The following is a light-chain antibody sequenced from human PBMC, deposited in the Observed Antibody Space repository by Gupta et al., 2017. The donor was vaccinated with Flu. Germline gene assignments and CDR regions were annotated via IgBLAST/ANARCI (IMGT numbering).Light chain of an antibody. CDR1: QDVSD. J-gene: IGKJ4*01. Sequence: ETILPQSPGTLSLSPGQRATLSCRASQDVSDLAWYQPKPGQAPRLLIYATSRRIAGSPDRFSGSGSGTDFTLTINRLEPEDFAVYHCHQYGVSLTFGGGTKVEMK. V-gene: IGKV3-20*01. CDR3: HQYGVSLT. CDR2: ATS.